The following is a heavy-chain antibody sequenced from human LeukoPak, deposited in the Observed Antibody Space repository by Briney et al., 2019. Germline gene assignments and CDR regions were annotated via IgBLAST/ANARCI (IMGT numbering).Heavy chain of an antibody. CDR2: IFISGST. Sequence: SETLSLTCTVSGGSISSGTYYWTWIRQSAGRGLEWIGRIFISGSTNYNPSLKSRVTISIDTSKNQFSLKVSSVTAADTAVYYCVRHCYASGSDPLCYFDYWGQGTLVTVSS. J-gene: IGHJ4*02. CDR1: GGSISSGTYY. D-gene: IGHD3-10*01. V-gene: IGHV4-61*02. CDR3: VRHCYASGSDPLCYFDY.